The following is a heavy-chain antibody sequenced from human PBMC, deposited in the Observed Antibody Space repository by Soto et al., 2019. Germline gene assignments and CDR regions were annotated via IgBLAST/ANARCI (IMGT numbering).Heavy chain of an antibody. J-gene: IGHJ6*02. CDR2: ISYDGYSK. D-gene: IGHD1-26*01. Sequence: GGSLILSCAASGFTFSSYAMHWVRQAPGKGLEWVALISYDGYSKWYADAVKGRFTISRDNSNNTLFLEMNSLRADDTAVYFCAAIREVDVWGQGTTVTVSS. CDR3: AAIREVDV. V-gene: IGHV3-30*03. CDR1: GFTFSSYA.